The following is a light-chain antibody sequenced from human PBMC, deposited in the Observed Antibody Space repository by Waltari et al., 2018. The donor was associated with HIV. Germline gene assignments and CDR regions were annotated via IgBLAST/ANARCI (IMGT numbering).Light chain of an antibody. J-gene: IGLJ1*01. Sequence: QSALTQPYPVSESPGHSITISCPGSSSDVGVYDYVTWYQQHPGKAPQLMIYEVSIRPSGVYKRFTGSQSGNKASLTLSGLQDEDEADYYCRSYTSSTIVFVFGTGTKVTVL. V-gene: IGLV2-14*01. CDR2: EVS. CDR1: SSDVGVYDY. CDR3: RSYTSSTIVFV.